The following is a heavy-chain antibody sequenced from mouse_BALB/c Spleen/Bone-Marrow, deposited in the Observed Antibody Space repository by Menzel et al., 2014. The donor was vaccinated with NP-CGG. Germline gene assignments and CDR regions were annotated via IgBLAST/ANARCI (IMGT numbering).Heavy chain of an antibody. V-gene: IGHV14-3*02. CDR1: GFNIKDTY. CDR3: ARSTGGPDGFAY. J-gene: IGHJ3*01. Sequence: VQLQQPGAELVKPGASVQLSCTASGFNIKDTYMHWVKQRPEQGLEWIGRIDPANGNTKYDPKFQGKATITADTSSNTAYLQLSSLTSEDTAVYYCARSTGGPDGFAYRGQGTLVTVSA. CDR2: IDPANGNT.